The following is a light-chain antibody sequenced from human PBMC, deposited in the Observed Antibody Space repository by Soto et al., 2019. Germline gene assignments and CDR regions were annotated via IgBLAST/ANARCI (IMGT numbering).Light chain of an antibody. CDR3: QQYNHWPSYT. V-gene: IGKV3-15*01. Sequence: EVVMTQSPATLSVSPGERATLSCRASQSISSNLAWYQQKAGQAPRLLMYGASTRATGVPARFSGSGSGTEFTLTTSTLQSEDFATYYCQQYNHWPSYTFGQGPKLEIK. J-gene: IGKJ2*01. CDR1: QSISSN. CDR2: GAS.